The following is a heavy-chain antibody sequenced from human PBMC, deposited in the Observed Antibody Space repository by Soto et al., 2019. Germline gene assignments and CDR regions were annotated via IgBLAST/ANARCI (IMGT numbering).Heavy chain of an antibody. J-gene: IGHJ4*02. Sequence: GGSLRLSCAASGFTFSSYWMSWVRQAPGKGLEWVANIKQDGSEKYYVDSVKGRFTISRDNAKNSLYLQMNSLRAEDTAVYYCARGIPPFDCSGGSCSLYYFDYWGQGTLVTVSS. CDR1: GFTFSSYW. D-gene: IGHD2-15*01. CDR2: IKQDGSEK. V-gene: IGHV3-7*01. CDR3: ARGIPPFDCSGGSCSLYYFDY.